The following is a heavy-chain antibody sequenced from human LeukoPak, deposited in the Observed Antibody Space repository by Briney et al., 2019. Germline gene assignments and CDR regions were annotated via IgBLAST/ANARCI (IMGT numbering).Heavy chain of an antibody. CDR1: GFTFSSYA. V-gene: IGHV3-30-3*01. J-gene: IGHJ6*02. CDR2: ISYDGSNK. Sequence: PGGSLRLSCAASGFTFSSYAMHWVRQAPGKGLEWVAVISYDGSNKYYADSVKGRFTISRDNSKNTLYLQMNSLRAEDTAVYYCARVVVTAPRVYYYYGMDVWGQGTTVTVSS. D-gene: IGHD2-21*02. CDR3: ARVVVTAPRVYYYYGMDV.